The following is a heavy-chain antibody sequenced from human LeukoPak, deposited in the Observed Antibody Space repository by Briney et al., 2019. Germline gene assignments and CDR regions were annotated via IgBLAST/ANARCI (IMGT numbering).Heavy chain of an antibody. D-gene: IGHD2-15*01. CDR1: GFTFSGSA. CDR3: TTRGYCSGGSC. CDR2: ISYSGANS. J-gene: IGHJ4*02. V-gene: IGHV3-23*01. Sequence: GGSLRLSCAASGFTFSGSAMSWVRQAPGEGLEWVSLISYSGANSYYTDSVRGRFTISRDNSKDTLFLQMNSLRAEDTAVYYCTTRGYCSGGSCWGQGTLVTVSS.